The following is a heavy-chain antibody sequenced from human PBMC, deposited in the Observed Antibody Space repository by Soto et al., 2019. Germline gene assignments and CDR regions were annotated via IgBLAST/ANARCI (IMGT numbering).Heavy chain of an antibody. D-gene: IGHD6-13*01. Sequence: PGGSLRLSCAASGFTFDDYAMHWVRQAPGKGLEWVSGISWNSGSIGYADSVKGRFTISRDNAKNSLYLQMNSLRAEDTALYYCAKDMSVAAAGYYYYGMDVWGKGTKVTVSS. CDR3: AKDMSVAAAGYYYYGMDV. J-gene: IGHJ6*04. CDR2: ISWNSGSI. V-gene: IGHV3-9*01. CDR1: GFTFDDYA.